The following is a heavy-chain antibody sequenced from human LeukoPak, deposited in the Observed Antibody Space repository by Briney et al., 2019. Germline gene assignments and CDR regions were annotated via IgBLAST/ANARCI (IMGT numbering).Heavy chain of an antibody. CDR1: GFTFISYA. Sequence: GSLRLSCAASGFTFISYAMSWVRQAPGKGLEWVSAISGSGGSTYYADSVKGRFTISRDNSKNTLYLQMNSLRAEDTAVYYCAKSSSYYDFWSGYYSYFDYWGQGTLVTVSS. CDR3: AKSSSYYDFWSGYYSYFDY. V-gene: IGHV3-23*01. CDR2: ISGSGGST. J-gene: IGHJ4*02. D-gene: IGHD3-3*01.